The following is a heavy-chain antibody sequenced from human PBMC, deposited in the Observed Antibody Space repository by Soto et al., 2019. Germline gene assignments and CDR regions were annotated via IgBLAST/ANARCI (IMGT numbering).Heavy chain of an antibody. V-gene: IGHV1-69*13. J-gene: IGHJ4*02. CDR2: VIPLFNTP. CDR3: AREYYDYVWGSYGY. Sequence: GASVKVSCKASGGTFNTYAITWVRQAPGQGFEWMGGVIPLFNTPDYAQKFQGRLTITADESTSTVYLELSSLRSEDTAVYYCAREYYDYVWGSYGYWGQGXLVTVYS. CDR1: GGTFNTYA. D-gene: IGHD3-16*01.